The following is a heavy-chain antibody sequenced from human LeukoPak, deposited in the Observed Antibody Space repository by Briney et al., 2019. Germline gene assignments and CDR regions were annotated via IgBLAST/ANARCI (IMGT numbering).Heavy chain of an antibody. V-gene: IGHV5-51*01. J-gene: IGHJ5*02. CDR2: IYPGDSDT. Sequence: GESLQISCKVSGCSFTTYWIGWVRQMPGKGLEWMGIIYPGDSDTRYSPSFQGQVTISADKSISTAYLQWSSLKASDTAMYYCARHGGGYCRSTSCYLFDPWGQGTLVTVSS. D-gene: IGHD2-2*01. CDR1: GCSFTTYW. CDR3: ARHGGGYCRSTSCYLFDP.